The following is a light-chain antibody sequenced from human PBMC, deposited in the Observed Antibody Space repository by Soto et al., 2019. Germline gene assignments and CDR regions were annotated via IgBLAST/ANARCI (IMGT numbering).Light chain of an antibody. CDR3: QRSYSTPK. V-gene: IGKV1-39*01. Sequence: DIQMTQSPSSLSASVGDRITITCRASQSISTYLNWYRQKPGETPKLLIYAASTLQSGVPSRFSGSGSGTDFSLTISSLQPEYFATYYCQRSYSTPKFGQGTKVEIK. J-gene: IGKJ1*01. CDR2: AAS. CDR1: QSISTY.